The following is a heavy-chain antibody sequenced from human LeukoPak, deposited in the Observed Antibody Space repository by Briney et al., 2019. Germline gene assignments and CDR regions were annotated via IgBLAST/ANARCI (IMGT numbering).Heavy chain of an antibody. CDR2: IYTSGST. CDR1: GGSISSSSYY. J-gene: IGHJ4*02. V-gene: IGHV4-61*02. Sequence: SETLSLTCTVSGGSISSSSYYWSWIRQPAGMGLEWIGRIYTSGSTSYNPSLESRVTISVDTSKNQFSLKLSSVTAADTAVYHCAREGHDYYDSGAYYTYYFDYWGQGTLVTVSS. D-gene: IGHD3-22*01. CDR3: AREGHDYYDSGAYYTYYFDY.